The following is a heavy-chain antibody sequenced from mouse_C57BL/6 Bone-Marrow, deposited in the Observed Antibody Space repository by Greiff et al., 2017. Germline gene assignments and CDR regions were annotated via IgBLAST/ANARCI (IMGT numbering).Heavy chain of an antibody. CDR2: IDPSDSYT. CDR3: GRLYYGNYEFAY. CDR1: GYTFTSYW. J-gene: IGHJ3*01. V-gene: IGHV1-69*02. D-gene: IGHD2-1*01. Sequence: QVQLQQPGAELVKPGASVKMSCKASGYTFTSYWITWVKQRPGQGLEWIGEIDPSDSYTNYNQKFKGKATLTVDTSSSTAYMQLSSLTSEDSAVYYCGRLYYGNYEFAYWGQGTLVTVSA.